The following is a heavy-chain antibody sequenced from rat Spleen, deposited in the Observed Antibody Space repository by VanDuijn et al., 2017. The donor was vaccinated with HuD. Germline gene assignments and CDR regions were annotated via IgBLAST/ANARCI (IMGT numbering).Heavy chain of an antibody. Sequence: EVQLVESGGDLVQPGRSLKLSCAASGFTFNSYDMAWVRQAPTKGLEWVASISPSGRNTYYRDSVKGRFTVSRDNAKSTQYLQMDSLRSEDTATYYCARRTMGIPFDYWGQGVMVTVSS. V-gene: IGHV5S13*01. CDR1: GFTFNSYD. D-gene: IGHD1-7*01. J-gene: IGHJ2*01. CDR2: ISPSGRNT. CDR3: ARRTMGIPFDY.